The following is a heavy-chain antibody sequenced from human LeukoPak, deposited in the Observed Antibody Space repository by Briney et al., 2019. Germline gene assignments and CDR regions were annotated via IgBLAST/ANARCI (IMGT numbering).Heavy chain of an antibody. CDR2: ISYDGSNK. CDR3: VVGSSGYLWYFDY. J-gene: IGHJ4*02. V-gene: IGHV3-30*03. D-gene: IGHD3-22*01. CDR1: GFTFSSYG. Sequence: GGSLRLSCAASGFTFSSYGMHWVRQAPGKGLEWVAVISYDGSNKYYADSVKGRFTISRDNSKNTLYLQMNSLRAEDTAVYYCVVGSSGYLWYFDYWGQGTLVTVSS.